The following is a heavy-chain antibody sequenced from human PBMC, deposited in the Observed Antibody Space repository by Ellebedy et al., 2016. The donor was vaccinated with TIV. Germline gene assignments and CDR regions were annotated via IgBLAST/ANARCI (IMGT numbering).Heavy chain of an antibody. J-gene: IGHJ4*02. CDR3: ARHDCAGDRYCPFDF. CDR2: IHPDNSKT. CDR1: GYSFSSYW. V-gene: IGHV5-51*01. D-gene: IGHD2-21*02. Sequence: GESLKISCKGSGYSFSSYWIAWVRQLHGKGLQWMGIIHPDNSKTNFSPSFQGQITMSADKSNNTAHLQWSSLKASDTPLYYCARHDCAGDRYCPFDFWGQGTLVTVSP.